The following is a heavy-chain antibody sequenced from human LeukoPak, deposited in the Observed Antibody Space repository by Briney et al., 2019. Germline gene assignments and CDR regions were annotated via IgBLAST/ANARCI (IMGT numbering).Heavy chain of an antibody. Sequence: GASVRVSCKASGGTFSSYAISWVRQAPGQGLEWMGGIIPIFGTANYAQKFQGRVTITADKSTSTAYIDLSSLRYKDTAGYYCVRDVSVEDTAWWFDPWGQGTLVTVSS. D-gene: IGHD4-23*01. CDR1: GGTFSSYA. CDR2: IIPIFGTA. J-gene: IGHJ5*02. V-gene: IGHV1-69*06. CDR3: VRDVSVEDTAWWFDP.